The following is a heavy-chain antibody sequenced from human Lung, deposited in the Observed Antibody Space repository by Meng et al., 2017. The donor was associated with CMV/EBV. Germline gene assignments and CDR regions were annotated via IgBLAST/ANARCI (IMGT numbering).Heavy chain of an antibody. D-gene: IGHD2-2*01. Sequence: SCAASGFTFSSYSMNWVRQAPGKGLEWVSSISSSSSYIYYADSVKGRFTISRDNAKNSLYLQMNSLRAEDTAVYYCARDAVRYCSSTSCYGPPKQQLVEYDYWXPGKLV. CDR2: ISSSSSYI. J-gene: IGHJ4*02. CDR1: GFTFSSYS. V-gene: IGHV3-21*01. CDR3: ARDAVRYCSSTSCYGPPKQQLVEYDY.